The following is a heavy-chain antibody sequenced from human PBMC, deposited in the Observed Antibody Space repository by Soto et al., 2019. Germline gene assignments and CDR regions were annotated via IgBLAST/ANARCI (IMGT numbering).Heavy chain of an antibody. CDR1: GGSISSGGYY. J-gene: IGHJ5*02. Sequence: SETLSLTCTVSGGSISSGGYYWSWIRQHPGKGLEWIGYIYYSGSTYYNPSLKSRVTISVDTSKNQFSLKLSSVTAADTAVYYCARRRIAAVGTTPGLDPWGQGTLVTVSS. D-gene: IGHD6-13*01. CDR2: IYYSGST. CDR3: ARRRIAAVGTTPGLDP. V-gene: IGHV4-31*03.